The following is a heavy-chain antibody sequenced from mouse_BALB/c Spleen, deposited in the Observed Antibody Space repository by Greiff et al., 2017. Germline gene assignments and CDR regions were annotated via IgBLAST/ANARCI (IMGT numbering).Heavy chain of an antibody. D-gene: IGHD1-2*01. CDR3: ARFTTATYYAMDY. J-gene: IGHJ4*01. CDR2: ISYSGST. V-gene: IGHV3-2*02. CDR1: GYSITSDYA. Sequence: EVKVEESGPGLVKPSQSLSLTCTVTGYSITSDYAWNWIRQFPGNKLEWMGYISYSGSTSYNPSLKSRISITRDTSKNQFFLQLNSVTTEDTATYYCARFTTATYYAMDYWGQGTSVTVSS.